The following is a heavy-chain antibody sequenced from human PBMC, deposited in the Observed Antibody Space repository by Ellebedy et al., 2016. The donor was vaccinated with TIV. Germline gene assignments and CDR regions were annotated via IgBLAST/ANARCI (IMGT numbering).Heavy chain of an antibody. V-gene: IGHV1-2*02. CDR3: ARVPGSEDWFDP. CDR1: GYSFTGYY. Sequence: ASVKVSCKASGYSFTGYYVHWVRQAPGQGLEWMGWINPYSGDTNYAQKFQGRVTMTGDTSISTAYMELSRLTSDDTAGYYCARVPGSEDWFDPWGQGTLVTVSS. J-gene: IGHJ5*02. CDR2: INPYSGDT.